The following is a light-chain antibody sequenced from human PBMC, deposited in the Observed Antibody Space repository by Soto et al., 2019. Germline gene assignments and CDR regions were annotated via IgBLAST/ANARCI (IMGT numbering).Light chain of an antibody. V-gene: IGKV3-15*01. Sequence: EIVMTQSPATLSVSPGERAPLSCRASQSVSSSLAWYQQKPGQAPRLLIYGASTRATGVPARFSGGGSGTEFTLTISSLQSEDFAVYYCQQYGSSPSITFGQGTRLEIK. CDR3: QQYGSSPSIT. CDR2: GAS. J-gene: IGKJ5*01. CDR1: QSVSSS.